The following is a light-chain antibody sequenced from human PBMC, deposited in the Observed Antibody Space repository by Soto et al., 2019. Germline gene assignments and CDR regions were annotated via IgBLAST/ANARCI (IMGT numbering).Light chain of an antibody. CDR1: SSNIGAGYD. J-gene: IGLJ1*01. CDR2: GGS. CDR3: QSYDRSLSGTV. Sequence: QSVLTRPPSVSGAPGQMVTISCTGSSSNIGAGYDVHWYQHQPGTAPKLLIYGGSSRPSGVPDRFSGSKSGTSASLAITGLQAEDEADYYCQSYDRSLSGTVFGTGTKVTVL. V-gene: IGLV1-40*01.